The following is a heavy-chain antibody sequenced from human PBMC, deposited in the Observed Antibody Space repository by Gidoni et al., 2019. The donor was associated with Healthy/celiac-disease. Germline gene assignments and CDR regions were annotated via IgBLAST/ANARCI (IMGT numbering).Heavy chain of an antibody. D-gene: IGHD3-3*01. Sequence: QVQLQESGPGLVKPSETLSLTCPVSGGSISSYYWSWIRQPPGKGLEWIGYIYYSGSTNYNPSLKSRVTISVDTSKNQFSLKLSSVTAAGAAVYYCARQAKGFGVVTSVYFDYWGQGTLVTVSS. CDR2: IYYSGST. CDR3: ARQAKGFGVVTSVYFDY. J-gene: IGHJ4*02. V-gene: IGHV4-59*01. CDR1: GGSISSYY.